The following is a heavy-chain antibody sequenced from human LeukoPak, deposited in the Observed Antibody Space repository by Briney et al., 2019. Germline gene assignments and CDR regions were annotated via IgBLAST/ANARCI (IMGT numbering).Heavy chain of an antibody. CDR1: GGSFSGYY. J-gene: IGHJ4*02. D-gene: IGHD6-19*01. CDR3: ARAYSSGWYYLDY. V-gene: IGHV4-34*01. CDR2: INHSGST. Sequence: SETLSLTCAVYGGSFSGYYWSWIRQPPGKGLEWIGEINHSGSTNYNPSLKSRVTISVDTSKNQFSLKLSSVTAADTAVYYCARAYSSGWYYLDYWGQGTLVTVSS.